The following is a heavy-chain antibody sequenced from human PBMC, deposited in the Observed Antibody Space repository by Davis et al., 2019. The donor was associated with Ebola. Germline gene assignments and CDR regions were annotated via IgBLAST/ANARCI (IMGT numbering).Heavy chain of an antibody. V-gene: IGHV3-30*03. J-gene: IGHJ4*01. D-gene: IGHD6-6*01. CDR1: GFTFSSYG. CDR3: ARDFFEYSSSSFSDY. Sequence: GGSLRLSCAASGFTFSSYGMHWVRQAPGKGLEWVAGISYDGSDEDYVDSLKGRFTISRDNSKDTLFLQIDSLRPDDTAVYYCARDFFEYSSSSFSDYWGHGTLVTVSS. CDR2: ISYDGSDE.